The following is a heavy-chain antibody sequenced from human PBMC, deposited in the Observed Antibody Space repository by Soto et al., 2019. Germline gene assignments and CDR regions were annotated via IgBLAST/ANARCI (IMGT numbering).Heavy chain of an antibody. Sequence: ASVKVSCKASGYTFTSYYMHWVRQAPGQGLEWMGIINPSGGSTSYAQKFQGRVTMTRDTSTSAVYMELSSLRSEDTAGYYCARDSPRYCSSTSCYSPYYGMDVWGQGTTVTVSS. J-gene: IGHJ6*02. V-gene: IGHV1-46*01. CDR1: GYTFTSYY. D-gene: IGHD2-2*01. CDR3: ARDSPRYCSSTSCYSPYYGMDV. CDR2: INPSGGST.